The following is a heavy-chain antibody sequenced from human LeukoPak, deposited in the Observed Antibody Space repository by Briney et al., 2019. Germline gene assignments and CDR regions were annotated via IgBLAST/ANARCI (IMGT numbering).Heavy chain of an antibody. V-gene: IGHV3-23*01. CDR1: GFTFSSYG. D-gene: IGHD3-22*01. Sequence: TGGSLRLSCAAAGFTFSSYGMNWVRQAPGKGPEWVSGISGSGISTYYADSVKGRFTISRDNSKNTLYLQMNSLRVEDTAVYYCAKSWNYYDSSGDDALDIWGQGTMVTVSS. J-gene: IGHJ3*02. CDR2: ISGSGIST. CDR3: AKSWNYYDSSGDDALDI.